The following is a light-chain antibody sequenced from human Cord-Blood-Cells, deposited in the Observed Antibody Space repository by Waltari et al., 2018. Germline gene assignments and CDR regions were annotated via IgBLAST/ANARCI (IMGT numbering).Light chain of an antibody. V-gene: IGKV3-15*01. J-gene: IGKJ3*01. Sequence: EIVMTQSPSTLSVSPGERATLSCRASQSVSSNLAWYQQKPGQAPRLLIYGASTRATGIPARFSGSGSGTEVTLTVSSLQSEDLAVYYGQQYNNWPPDAFGPGTKVDIK. CDR3: QQYNNWPPDA. CDR2: GAS. CDR1: QSVSSN.